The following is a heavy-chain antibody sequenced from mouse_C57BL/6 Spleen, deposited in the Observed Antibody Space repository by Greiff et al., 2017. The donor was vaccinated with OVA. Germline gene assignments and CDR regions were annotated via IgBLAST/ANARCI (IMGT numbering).Heavy chain of an antibody. V-gene: IGHV5-4*01. CDR3: ASDPACIATVVASAY. CDR2: ISDGGSYT. Sequence: EVQLMESGGGLVKPGGSLKLSCAASGFTFSSYAMSWVRQTPEKRLEWVATISDGGSYTYYPDNVKGRFTITRDNAKNNLYLQMSHLKSEDTAMYYCASDPACIATVVASAYWGQGTLVTVAA. CDR1: GFTFSSYA. D-gene: IGHD1-1*01. J-gene: IGHJ3*01.